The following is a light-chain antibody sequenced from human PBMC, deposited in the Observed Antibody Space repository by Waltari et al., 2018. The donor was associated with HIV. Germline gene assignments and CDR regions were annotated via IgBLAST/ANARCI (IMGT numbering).Light chain of an antibody. Sequence: DFQMTQSPSSLSASVGDRVTITCRASKGISNYVAWYQHKVRQPPKLLIYAASPLKSGVPSRFSATGSGTDFTLTISSLQPEDVATYYCQKYNGAPFTFGPGTKVEI. CDR2: AAS. CDR3: QKYNGAPFT. V-gene: IGKV1-27*01. J-gene: IGKJ3*01. CDR1: KGISNY.